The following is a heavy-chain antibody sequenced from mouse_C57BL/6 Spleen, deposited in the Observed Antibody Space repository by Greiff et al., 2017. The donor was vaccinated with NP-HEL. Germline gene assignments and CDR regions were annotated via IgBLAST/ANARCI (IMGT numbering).Heavy chain of an antibody. V-gene: IGHV1-52*01. J-gene: IGHJ4*01. CDR3: AFYYGNYGYYAMDY. CDR2: IDPSDSET. CDR1: GYTFTSYW. Sequence: QVQLQQPGAELVRPGSSVKLSCKASGYTFTSYWMHWVKQRPIQGLEWIGNIDPSDSETHYNQKFKDKATLTVDKSSSTAYMQLSSLTSEDSAVYYCAFYYGNYGYYAMDYWGQGTSVTVSS. D-gene: IGHD2-1*01.